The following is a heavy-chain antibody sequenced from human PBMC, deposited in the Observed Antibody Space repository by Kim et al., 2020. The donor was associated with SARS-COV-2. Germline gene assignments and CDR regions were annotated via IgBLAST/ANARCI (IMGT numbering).Heavy chain of an antibody. D-gene: IGHD1-20*01. Sequence: ASVKVSCKVSGYTLTELSMHWVRQAPGKGLEWMGGFDPEDGETIYAQKFQGRVTMTEDTSTDTAYMELSSLRSEDTAVYYCATAPVIPPPIGHNYTNYYYYGMDVWGQGTTVTVSS. CDR1: GYTLTELS. V-gene: IGHV1-24*01. CDR2: FDPEDGET. J-gene: IGHJ6*02. CDR3: ATAPVIPPPIGHNYTNYYYYGMDV.